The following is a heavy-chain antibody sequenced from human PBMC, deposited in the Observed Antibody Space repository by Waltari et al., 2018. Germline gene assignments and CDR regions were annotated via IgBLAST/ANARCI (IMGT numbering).Heavy chain of an antibody. J-gene: IGHJ4*02. Sequence: QVQLQESGPGLVKPSETLSLTCTVSGGSISSYYWSWIRKPAGKGLAWIGRIYTSGSTNYNPSLKSRVTMSVDTSKNQFSLKLSSVTAADTAVYYCAREIVATIRRGYFDYWGQGTLVTVSS. CDR3: AREIVATIRRGYFDY. V-gene: IGHV4-4*07. CDR2: IYTSGST. CDR1: GGSISSYY. D-gene: IGHD5-12*01.